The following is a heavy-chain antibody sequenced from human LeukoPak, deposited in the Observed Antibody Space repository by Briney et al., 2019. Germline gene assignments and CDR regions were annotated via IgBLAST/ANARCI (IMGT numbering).Heavy chain of an antibody. CDR1: GYNFTSYW. Sequence: GESLKISCKGSGYNFTSYWIAWVRQMPGKGLEWMGTIYPGDSDTRYSPSFQGQVTISVDKSINTAYLQWSSLKASDTAIYYCARRGYASDWYWFDPWGQGTLVTVSS. V-gene: IGHV5-51*01. CDR2: IYPGDSDT. D-gene: IGHD6-19*01. CDR3: ARRGYASDWYWFDP. J-gene: IGHJ5*02.